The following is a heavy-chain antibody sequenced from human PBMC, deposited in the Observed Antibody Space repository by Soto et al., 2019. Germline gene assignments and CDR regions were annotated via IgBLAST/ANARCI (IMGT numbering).Heavy chain of an antibody. Sequence: GGSLRLSCTASGFTFGDYAMSWFRQAPGKGLEWVGFIRSKAYGGTTEYAASVKGRFTISRDDSKSIAYLQMNSLKTEATAVYYCTRLNSGSYYDAFDIWGQGTMVTVSS. D-gene: IGHD1-26*01. CDR3: TRLNSGSYYDAFDI. CDR1: GFTFGDYA. J-gene: IGHJ3*02. CDR2: IRSKAYGGTT. V-gene: IGHV3-49*03.